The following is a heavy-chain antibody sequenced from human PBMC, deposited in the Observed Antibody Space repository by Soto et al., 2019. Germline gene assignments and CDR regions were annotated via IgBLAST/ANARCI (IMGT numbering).Heavy chain of an antibody. CDR1: GFTFDDYA. J-gene: IGHJ6*02. CDR2: INWNSGNI. V-gene: IGHV3-9*01. D-gene: IGHD2-2*01. CDR3: AKDMSCISTSCPRYYYGMDV. Sequence: GGSLRLSCAASGFTFDDYAMHWVRQAPGKGLEWVSGINWNSGNIAYADSVKGRFTISRDNAKNSLYLQMNSLRAEDTALYYCAKDMSCISTSCPRYYYGMDVWGQGTTVTVSS.